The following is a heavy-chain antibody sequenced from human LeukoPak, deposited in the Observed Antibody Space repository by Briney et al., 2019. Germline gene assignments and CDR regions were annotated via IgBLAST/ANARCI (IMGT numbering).Heavy chain of an antibody. Sequence: PGESLKISCQCSGYIFTSYWIGWVRQLPGKGLEWMGIIYPGDSDTRYSPSFQGQVTISADKSISTAYPQWSSLKASDTAMYYCARLAYCGGDCYSNWGQGTLVTVSS. J-gene: IGHJ4*02. CDR2: IYPGDSDT. D-gene: IGHD2-21*02. CDR1: GYIFTSYW. CDR3: ARLAYCGGDCYSN. V-gene: IGHV5-51*01.